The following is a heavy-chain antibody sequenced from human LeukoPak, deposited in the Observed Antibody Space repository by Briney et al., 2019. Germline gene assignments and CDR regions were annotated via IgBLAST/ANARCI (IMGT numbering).Heavy chain of an antibody. J-gene: IGHJ6*04. CDR1: GGSISSYF. Sequence: SETLSLTCTVSGGSISSYFWSWVREPPGQGLEWIGYIYYSGSTNYNPSLKSRVTISVATSKNQCSLKMSSVTAADTAVYYCARVPAYHYDILTGYYPNYYYYGLDVRGKGTTVTVSS. CDR3: ARVPAYHYDILTGYYPNYYYYGLDV. V-gene: IGHV4-59*01. D-gene: IGHD3-9*01. CDR2: IYYSGST.